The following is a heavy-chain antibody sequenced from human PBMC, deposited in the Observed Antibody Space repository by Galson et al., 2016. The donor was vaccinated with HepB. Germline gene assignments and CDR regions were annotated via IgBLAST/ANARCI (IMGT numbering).Heavy chain of an antibody. CDR3: AKGGYYDFWSDYFIAY. J-gene: IGHJ4*02. D-gene: IGHD3-3*01. V-gene: IGHV3-33*05. Sequence: SLRLSCAASGFTFSSYGIHWVRQAPGKGLEWVAITSYGGITMYADSVKGQFTISRDNSRNTVYLQMNSLRGEDTAVYYCAKGGYYDFWSDYFIAYWGQGTLVTVSS. CDR1: GFTFSSYG. CDR2: TSYGGIT.